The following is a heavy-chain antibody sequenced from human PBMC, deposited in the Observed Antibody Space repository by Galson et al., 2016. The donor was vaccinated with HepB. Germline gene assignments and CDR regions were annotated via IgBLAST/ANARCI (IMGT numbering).Heavy chain of an antibody. V-gene: IGHV3-23*01. CDR1: GLTLKRYA. CDR3: AKDPVSYGYEPMAYLDF. J-gene: IGHJ4*02. D-gene: IGHD3-16*01. Sequence: SLRLSCAASGLTLKRYAFSWVRQAPGKGLEWVASISGTGGTTYYADSVKGRFTISRDNSKNTLSLQMSSLRAEVTAVYYCAKDPVSYGYEPMAYLDFWGQGTLVTVSS. CDR2: ISGTGGTT.